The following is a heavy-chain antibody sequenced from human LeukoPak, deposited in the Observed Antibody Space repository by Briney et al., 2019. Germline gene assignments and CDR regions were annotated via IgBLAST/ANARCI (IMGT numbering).Heavy chain of an antibody. Sequence: SGPALVKPTQTLTLTCTFSGFSLSSSRMCLNWIRQSPGKALEWLARIDWDGDTYYTASLKTRLSISKDTSKNQVVLTMTNMDPVDTATYYCARTDMTTVTTVVGTMDFRGQGTPVTVSS. J-gene: IGHJ4*02. D-gene: IGHD4-17*01. CDR3: ARTDMTTVTTVVGTMDF. CDR2: IDWDGDT. V-gene: IGHV2-70*11. CDR1: GFSLSSSRMC.